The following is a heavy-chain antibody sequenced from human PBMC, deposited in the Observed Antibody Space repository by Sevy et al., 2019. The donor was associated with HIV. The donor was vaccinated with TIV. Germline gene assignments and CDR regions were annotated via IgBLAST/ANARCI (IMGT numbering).Heavy chain of an antibody. CDR2: ISGSGGST. D-gene: IGHD3-16*02. J-gene: IGHJ4*02. CDR3: AKGRGGFLITFGGVIGS. V-gene: IGHV3-23*01. CDR1: GFTFSSYG. Sequence: GGSLRLSCAASGFTFSSYGMSWVRQAPGKGLEWVSAISGSGGSTYYADSVKGRFTISRDNSKSTLYLQMNSLRAEDTAVYYCAKGRGGFLITFGGVIGSWGQGTLVTVSS.